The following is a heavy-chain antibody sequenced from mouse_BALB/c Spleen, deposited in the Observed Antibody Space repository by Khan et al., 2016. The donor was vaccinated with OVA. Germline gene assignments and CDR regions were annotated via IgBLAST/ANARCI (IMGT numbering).Heavy chain of an antibody. CDR2: IWAGGST. CDR1: GFSLTNYG. V-gene: IGHV2-9*02. Sequence: VQLQESGPGLVAPSQSLSITCTVSGFSLTNYGVHWVRQPPGKGLEWLGIIWAGGSTNYNSALMSRLSISKDNSRSQVFLKMNSLQTDDTAMYFCARNRESDYFDYWGQGTTLTVPS. CDR3: ARNRESDYFDY. J-gene: IGHJ2*01.